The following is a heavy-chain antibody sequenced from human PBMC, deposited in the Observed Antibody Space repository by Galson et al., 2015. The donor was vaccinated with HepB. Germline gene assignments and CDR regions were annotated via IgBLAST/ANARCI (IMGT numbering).Heavy chain of an antibody. V-gene: IGHV3-21*01. CDR3: ARADCSSTSCYQYYYYYMDV. CDR1: GFTFSSYS. J-gene: IGHJ6*03. D-gene: IGHD2-2*01. CDR2: ISSSSSYI. Sequence: SLRLSCAASGFTFSSYSMNWVRQAPGKGLEWVSSISSSSSYIYYADSVKGRFTISRDNSKNTLYLQMNSLRAEDTAVYYCARADCSSTSCYQYYYYYMDVWGKGTTVTVSS.